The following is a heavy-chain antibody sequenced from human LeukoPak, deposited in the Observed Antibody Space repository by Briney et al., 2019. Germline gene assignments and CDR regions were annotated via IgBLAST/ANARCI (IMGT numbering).Heavy chain of an antibody. V-gene: IGHV3-9*01. J-gene: IGHJ4*02. D-gene: IGHD3-10*01. CDR1: GFTFDDYA. CDR2: ISWNSGSI. CDR3: AKDISSITRVRGRFDY. Sequence: GRSLRLSCAASGFTFDDYAMHWVRQAPGKGLEWVSGISWNSGSIGYADSVKGRFTISRDNAKNSLYLQMNSLRAEDTALYYCAKDISSITRVRGRFDYWGQGTLVTVSS.